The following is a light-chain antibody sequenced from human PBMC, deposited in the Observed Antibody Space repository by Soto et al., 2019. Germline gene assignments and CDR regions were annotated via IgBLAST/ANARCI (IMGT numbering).Light chain of an antibody. CDR1: QDISNY. V-gene: IGKV1-33*01. Sequence: DIQMTQTPSSLSASVGDRVTITCQASQDISNYLNWYQQKPGKAPKLLIYDACNLETGVPSRFSGSGSGTDFTFTISSLQPEDIATYYCQQYDNLLLTFGGGTKLEIK. J-gene: IGKJ4*01. CDR3: QQYDNLLLT. CDR2: DAC.